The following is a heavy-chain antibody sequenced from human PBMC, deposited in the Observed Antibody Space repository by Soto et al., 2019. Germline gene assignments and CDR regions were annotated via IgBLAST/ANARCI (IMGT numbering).Heavy chain of an antibody. Sequence: GESLKISCKGSGYTFTNYWIGWVRQMPGKGLEWMGIIYTGDSDTKYNPSFQGQVTISADKSITTTYLQWSSLKASDTAIYYCAASIFYYGMDVWGQGTTVTSP. V-gene: IGHV5-51*01. CDR3: AASIFYYGMDV. J-gene: IGHJ6*02. CDR2: IYTGDSDT. CDR1: GYTFTNYW.